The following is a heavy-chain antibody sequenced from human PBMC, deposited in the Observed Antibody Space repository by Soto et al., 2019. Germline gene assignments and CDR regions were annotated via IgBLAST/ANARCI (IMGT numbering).Heavy chain of an antibody. CDR2: MYYNGNI. CDR3: ASGGNWFDP. V-gene: IGHV4-59*01. CDR1: GGSISNYY. Sequence: KSSETLSLTCNVSGGSISNYYWTWVRQSPEKGLEWIGYMYYNGNISYNPSLKSRVTISIDTSKNQFSLTLKSVTAADTAVYYCASGGNWFDPWGQGVLVTVSS. J-gene: IGHJ5*02. D-gene: IGHD3-16*01.